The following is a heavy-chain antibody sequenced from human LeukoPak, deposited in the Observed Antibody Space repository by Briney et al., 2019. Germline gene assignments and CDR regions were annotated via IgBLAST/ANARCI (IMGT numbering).Heavy chain of an antibody. Sequence: PGGSLRLSCAVSGFTFSMYWMNWVRQVPGKGLEWVGRIRRKTDGETTDHAAPVKGRFTISRDDSKNTLYLQMNSLKIEDTAVYYCTTDEDWNYARKDVWGQGATVIVSS. D-gene: IGHD1-7*01. CDR1: GFTFSMYW. CDR2: IRRKTDGETT. CDR3: TTDEDWNYARKDV. V-gene: IGHV3-15*01. J-gene: IGHJ6*02.